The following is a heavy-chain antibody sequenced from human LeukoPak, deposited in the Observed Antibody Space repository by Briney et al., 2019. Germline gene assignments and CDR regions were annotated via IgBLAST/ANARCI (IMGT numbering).Heavy chain of an antibody. V-gene: IGHV1-18*01. Sequence: SVKVSCKASGYTFTSYGISWVRQAPGQGLEWMGWISAYNGNANYAQKSQGRVTMTTDTSTSTAYMELRSLRSDDTAVYYCAREEYYYDSSGPSFQHWGQGTLVTVSS. CDR2: ISAYNGNA. CDR1: GYTFTSYG. D-gene: IGHD3-22*01. CDR3: AREEYYYDSSGPSFQH. J-gene: IGHJ1*01.